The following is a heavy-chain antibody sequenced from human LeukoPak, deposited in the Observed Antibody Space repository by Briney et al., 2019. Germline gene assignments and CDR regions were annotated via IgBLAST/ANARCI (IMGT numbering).Heavy chain of an antibody. Sequence: HPGGSLRLSCAASGFTFSSYAMSWVRQAPGKGLEWVSAISGSGGSTYYADSVKGRFTISRDNSKNTLYLQMNSLRAEDTAVYYCAKTRGGVPAARVFDYWGQGTLVTVSS. V-gene: IGHV3-23*01. J-gene: IGHJ4*02. CDR1: GFTFSSYA. CDR2: ISGSGGST. D-gene: IGHD2-2*01. CDR3: AKTRGGVPAARVFDY.